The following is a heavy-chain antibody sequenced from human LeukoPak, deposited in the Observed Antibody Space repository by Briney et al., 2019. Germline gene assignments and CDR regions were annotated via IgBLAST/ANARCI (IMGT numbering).Heavy chain of an antibody. J-gene: IGHJ6*02. Sequence: GGFLRLSCAASGFAFSSYGMHWVRQAPGKGLEWVAVIWYDGSNKYYADSVKGRFTISRDNSKNTLYLQMNSLRAEDTAVYYCARYYCSGGSCYSSFDPYYYGMDVWGQGTTVTVSS. CDR2: IWYDGSNK. CDR3: ARYYCSGGSCYSSFDPYYYGMDV. D-gene: IGHD2-15*01. V-gene: IGHV3-33*01. CDR1: GFAFSSYG.